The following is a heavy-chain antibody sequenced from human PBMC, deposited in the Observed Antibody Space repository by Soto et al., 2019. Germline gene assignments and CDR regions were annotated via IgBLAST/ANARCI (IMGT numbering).Heavy chain of an antibody. CDR1: GFTFSNYN. CDR2: ISSSSSYL. CDR3: ARGTTGTQYYFDY. D-gene: IGHD1-7*01. J-gene: IGHJ4*02. V-gene: IGHV3-21*01. Sequence: SGFTFSNYNMNWVRQAPGKGLEWVSSISSSSSYLYYADSVKGRFTISRDNAKNSLYLQMNSLRAEDTAVYYCARGTTGTQYYFDYWGQGTLVTVS.